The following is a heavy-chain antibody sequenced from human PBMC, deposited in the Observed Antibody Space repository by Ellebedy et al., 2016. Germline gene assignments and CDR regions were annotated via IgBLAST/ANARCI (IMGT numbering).Heavy chain of an antibody. Sequence: GGSLRLSCVASGLTFSSSWMSWVRQAPGKGMEWVANIKQDGSEEYYVDSLKGRFTISRDNAMNSLYLQMNSLRAEDTAVYYCARGGYTSGWYPDRFDYWGQGTLVTVSS. D-gene: IGHD6-19*01. CDR2: IKQDGSEE. CDR3: ARGGYTSGWYPDRFDY. J-gene: IGHJ4*02. V-gene: IGHV3-7*04. CDR1: GLTFSSSW.